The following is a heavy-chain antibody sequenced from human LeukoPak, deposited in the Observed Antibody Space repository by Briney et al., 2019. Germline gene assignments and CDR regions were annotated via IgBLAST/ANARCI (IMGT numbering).Heavy chain of an antibody. V-gene: IGHV1-46*01. D-gene: IGHD3-10*01. CDR1: GYTFTSYY. Sequence: GASVKVSCKASGYTFTSYYMHWVRQAPGQGLEWMGIINSSGGGTTYAQKFRGRVTMTRDTSTSTVYMELSSLRFEDTAVYYCARAGTGFGELLNYFDYWGQGTLVTVSS. CDR2: INSSGGGT. CDR3: ARAGTGFGELLNYFDY. J-gene: IGHJ4*02.